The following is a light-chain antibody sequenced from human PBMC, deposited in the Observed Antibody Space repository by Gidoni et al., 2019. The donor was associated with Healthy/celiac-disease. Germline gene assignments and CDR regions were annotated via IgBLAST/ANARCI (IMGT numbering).Light chain of an antibody. CDR3: QQYYSTPWT. CDR2: WAS. Sequence: DIVMTQSPDSLAVSLGERATLNCKSSQSVLYSSNNKNYLAWYQQKPGQPPKLLIYWASTREAGVPDRFSGSGSGTYFTLTISSLQAEDVAVYYCQQYYSTPWTFGQGTKVEIK. CDR1: QSVLYSSNNKNY. J-gene: IGKJ1*01. V-gene: IGKV4-1*01.